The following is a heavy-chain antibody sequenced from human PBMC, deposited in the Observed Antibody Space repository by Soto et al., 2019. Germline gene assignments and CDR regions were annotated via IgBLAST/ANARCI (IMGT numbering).Heavy chain of an antibody. Sequence: TLSLTCAVSGGSISSGGYAWSWIRQPPGKGLEWIGYIYHSGSTYYNPSLKSRVTISVDRSKNQFSLKLSSVTAADTAVYYCARSWDYSSRWHTLVYWGQGTLVTVSS. CDR1: GGSISSGGYA. V-gene: IGHV4-30-2*01. CDR3: ARSWDYSSRWHTLVY. CDR2: IYHSGST. J-gene: IGHJ4*02. D-gene: IGHD6-13*01.